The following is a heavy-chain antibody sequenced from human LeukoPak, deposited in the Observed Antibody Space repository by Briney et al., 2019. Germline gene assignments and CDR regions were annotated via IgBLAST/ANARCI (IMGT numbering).Heavy chain of an antibody. CDR3: ARENGDYYASDAAATFDY. CDR1: GGSISSGDYY. J-gene: IGHJ4*02. V-gene: IGHV4-30-4*08. CDR2: IYHSGSS. Sequence: PSQTLSLTCTVSGGSISSGDYYWSWIRQPPWKGLEYIGYIYHSGSSYYKASLQSRVTISVDTSKNQFSLKLSSVTAADTAVYYCARENGDYYASDAAATFDYWGQGTLVTVSS. D-gene: IGHD3-10*01.